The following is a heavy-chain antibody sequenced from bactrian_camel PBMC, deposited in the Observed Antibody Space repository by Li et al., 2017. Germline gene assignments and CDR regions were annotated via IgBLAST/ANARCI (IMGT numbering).Heavy chain of an antibody. Sequence: VQLVESGGGSVQIGGSLTLACAASRDFDDADAEWGWFRQSPGAQCEMVASISPDGKEYYSDSVKGRFTVSRDNANNTVNLMMNSLKPEDTAMYYCAANLGPYCSGPYLAWRANFLGQGTQVTVS. D-gene: IGHD2*01. CDR2: ISPDGKE. V-gene: IGHV3S53*01. CDR1: RDFDDADAE. J-gene: IGHJ4*01.